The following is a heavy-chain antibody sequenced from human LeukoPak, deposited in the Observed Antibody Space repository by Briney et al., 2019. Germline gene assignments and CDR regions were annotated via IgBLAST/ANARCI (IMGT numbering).Heavy chain of an antibody. Sequence: PSETLSLTCTVSGGSINNYYWSWIRQPPGKGLEWIGYIYYSGNTNYNPSLKSRATISVGTSKNQFSLKLNSVTAADTAVYYCARRFDIWGQGTMVTVSS. CDR3: ARRFDI. J-gene: IGHJ3*02. CDR2: IYYSGNT. CDR1: GGSINNYY. V-gene: IGHV4-59*01.